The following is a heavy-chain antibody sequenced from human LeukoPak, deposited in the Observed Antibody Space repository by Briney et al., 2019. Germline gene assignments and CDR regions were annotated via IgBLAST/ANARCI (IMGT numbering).Heavy chain of an antibody. V-gene: IGHV3-23*01. CDR2: ISGSGGGT. J-gene: IGHJ2*01. CDR1: GFTFSSYA. Sequence: GSLRLSCAASGFTFSSYAMSWVRQAPGKGLEWVSAISGSGGGTYYADSVKGRFTISRDNSKNTLYLQMNSLRAEDTAVYYCAKDLGDYWYFDLWGRGTLVTVSS. D-gene: IGHD3-16*01. CDR3: AKDLGDYWYFDL.